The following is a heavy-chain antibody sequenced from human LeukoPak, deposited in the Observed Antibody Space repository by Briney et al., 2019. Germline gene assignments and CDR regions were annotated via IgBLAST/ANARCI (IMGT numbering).Heavy chain of an antibody. CDR1: AGSISSGDYY. V-gene: IGHV4-30-4*01. CDR2: IYYSGST. Sequence: TSETLSLTCTVSAGSISSGDYYWRWIRQPPGKSLEWIGYIYYSGSTYYNPSLKSRVTISVYTSKNQFSLKLSSVTAADTAVYYCARGLGAAANDYWGQGTLVSVSS. CDR3: ARGLGAAANDY. D-gene: IGHD6-13*01. J-gene: IGHJ4*02.